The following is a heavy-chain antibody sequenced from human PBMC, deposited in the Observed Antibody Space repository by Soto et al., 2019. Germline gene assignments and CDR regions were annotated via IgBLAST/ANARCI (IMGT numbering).Heavy chain of an antibody. V-gene: IGHV3-30*18. D-gene: IGHD3-3*01. Sequence: VSKTQSKGLEWVAVISYDGSNKYYADSVKGRFTISRYNSKNTLHLQMNSLRADDTAVYYCAKDLKMGEFWSGASTSVMEVRRNRTTVTVS. CDR2: ISYDGSNK. CDR3: AKDLKMGEFWSGASTSVMEV. J-gene: IGHJ6*04.